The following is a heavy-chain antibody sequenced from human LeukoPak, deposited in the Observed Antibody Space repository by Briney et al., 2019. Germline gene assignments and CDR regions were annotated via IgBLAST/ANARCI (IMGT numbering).Heavy chain of an antibody. CDR2: ISSSSSYI. Sequence: GGSLRLSCAASGFTFSSYSMNWVRQAPGKGLEWVSSISSSSSYIYYAGSVKGRFTISRDNAKNSLYLQMNSLRAEDTAVYYCASLTGSDYWGQGTLVTVSS. V-gene: IGHV3-21*01. CDR3: ASLTGSDY. J-gene: IGHJ4*02. CDR1: GFTFSSYS.